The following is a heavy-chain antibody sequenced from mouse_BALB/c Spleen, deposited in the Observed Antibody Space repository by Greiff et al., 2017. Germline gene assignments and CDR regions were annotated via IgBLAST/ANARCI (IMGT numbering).Heavy chain of an antibody. J-gene: IGHJ2*01. CDR2: IYPGDGDT. CDR1: GYTFTSYW. V-gene: IGHV1-87*01. Sequence: QVQLQQSGAELARPGASVKLSCKASGYTFTSYWMQWVKQRPGQGLEWIGAIYPGDGDTRYTQKFKGKATLTADKSSSTAYMQLSSLASEDSAVYYCARELRRGNYFDYWGQGTTLTVSS. D-gene: IGHD2-4*01. CDR3: ARELRRGNYFDY.